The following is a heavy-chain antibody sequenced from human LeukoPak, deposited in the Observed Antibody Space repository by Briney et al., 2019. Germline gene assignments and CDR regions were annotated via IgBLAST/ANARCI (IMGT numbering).Heavy chain of an antibody. CDR1: GGSISSYY. CDR3: ARTAGSGSYFYPDY. CDR2: IYYSGST. D-gene: IGHD1-26*01. V-gene: IGHV4-59*01. J-gene: IGHJ4*02. Sequence: SETLSLTCTVSGGSISSYYWSWIRQPPGKGLEWIGYIYYSGSTNYNPSLKSRVTISVDTSKNQFSLKLSSVTAAGTAVYYCARTAGSGSYFYPDYWGQGTLVTVSS.